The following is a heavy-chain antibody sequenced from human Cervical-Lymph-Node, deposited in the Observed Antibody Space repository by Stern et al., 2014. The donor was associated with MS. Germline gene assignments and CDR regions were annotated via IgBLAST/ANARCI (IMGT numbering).Heavy chain of an antibody. D-gene: IGHD3-22*01. V-gene: IGHV3-9*01. Sequence: EVQLVESGGGLVQPGRSLRLSCAASGFTFDDYAMHWVRQVPGKGLEWVSGISWNSGTIDYADSVKGRFPISRDHAKNSLYLQLDSLRPEDTAFYICAKDSGPPYFYDSIGYVEGYYHFAMDVWGQGTAVTVSS. CDR3: AKDSGPPYFYDSIGYVEGYYHFAMDV. CDR1: GFTFDDYA. CDR2: ISWNSGTI. J-gene: IGHJ6*02.